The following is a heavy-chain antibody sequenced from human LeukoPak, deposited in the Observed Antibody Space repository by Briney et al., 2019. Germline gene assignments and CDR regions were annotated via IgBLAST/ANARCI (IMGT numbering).Heavy chain of an antibody. CDR1: GFTFSSYR. Sequence: GGSLRLSCAASGFTFSSYRMNWVRQAPGKGLVWVSRIASDGSSTTYADSVEGRFSISRDNAKNTLYLQMNSLRVEDTAVYYCARGRPHGNDYWGQGTLVTVSS. V-gene: IGHV3-74*01. D-gene: IGHD4-23*01. J-gene: IGHJ4*02. CDR3: ARGRPHGNDY. CDR2: IASDGSST.